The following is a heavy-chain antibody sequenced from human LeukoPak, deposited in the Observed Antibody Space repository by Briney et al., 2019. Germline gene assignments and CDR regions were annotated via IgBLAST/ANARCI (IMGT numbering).Heavy chain of an antibody. CDR1: GFTFSKYA. D-gene: IGHD1-26*01. Sequence: GGSLRLSCAASGFTFSKYAMNWVRQAPGKGLEWVSSISSSGSYIYYADSVKGRFTISRDNAKNSLYLQMNSLRAEDTAVYYCARGELSGSYYGDYWGQGTLVTVSS. V-gene: IGHV3-21*01. CDR2: ISSSGSYI. J-gene: IGHJ4*02. CDR3: ARGELSGSYYGDY.